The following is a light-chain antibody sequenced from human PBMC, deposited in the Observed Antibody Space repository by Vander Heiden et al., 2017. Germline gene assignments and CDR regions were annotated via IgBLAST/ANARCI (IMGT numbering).Light chain of an antibody. J-gene: IGKJ2*01. CDR3: QQNGSSMST. CDR1: PSVSSTY. V-gene: IGKV3-20*01. Sequence: DIVLTQSPASLSLSPGARATLSCRASPSVSSTYLAWYQQKPGKAPRLLIYGASSRASGVPDRFSGSGSGTDFTLTISRLEPEDFAMYYCQQNGSSMSTFGQGTKLEIK. CDR2: GAS.